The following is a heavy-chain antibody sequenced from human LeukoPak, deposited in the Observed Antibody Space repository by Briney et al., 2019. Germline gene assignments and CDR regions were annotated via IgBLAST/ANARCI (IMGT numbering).Heavy chain of an antibody. V-gene: IGHV1-18*01. CDR1: GYTFTSYG. D-gene: IGHD2-15*01. CDR3: ARDCSGGSCSDY. J-gene: IGHJ4*02. CDR2: ISAYDGNT. Sequence: ASVKVSCKASGYTFTSYGISWVRQAPGQGLEWMGWISAYDGNTNYAQKLQGRVTMTTDTSTSTAYMELRSLRSDDTAVYYCARDCSGGSCSDYWGQGTLVTVSS.